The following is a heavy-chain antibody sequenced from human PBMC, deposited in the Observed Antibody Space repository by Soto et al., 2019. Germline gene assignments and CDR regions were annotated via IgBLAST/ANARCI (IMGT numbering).Heavy chain of an antibody. CDR2: ISYDGSNK. Sequence: QVQLVESGGGVVQPGRSLRLSCAASGFTFSSYGMHWVRQAPGKGLEWVAVISYDGSNKYYADSVKGRFTISRDNSKNTLYLPLNSLRAEDTAVYYCARSPYSVSYLAYFDYWGQGNLVSVSS. CDR1: GFTFSSYG. CDR3: ARSPYSVSYLAYFDY. V-gene: IGHV3-30*03. D-gene: IGHD1-26*01. J-gene: IGHJ4*02.